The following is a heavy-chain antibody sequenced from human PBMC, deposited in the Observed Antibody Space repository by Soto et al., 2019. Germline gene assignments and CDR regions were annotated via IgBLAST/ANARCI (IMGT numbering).Heavy chain of an antibody. D-gene: IGHD6-6*01. Sequence: ETLSLSCAASGFTFSSYSMNWVRQAPGKGLEWVSSISGSSSYIYYADSVKGRFTISRDNAKNSLYLQMNSLRAEDTAVYYCAIIAAPQGGYYGMDVWGQGTTVTVSS. CDR1: GFTFSSYS. CDR3: AIIAAPQGGYYGMDV. CDR2: ISGSSSYI. V-gene: IGHV3-21*01. J-gene: IGHJ6*02.